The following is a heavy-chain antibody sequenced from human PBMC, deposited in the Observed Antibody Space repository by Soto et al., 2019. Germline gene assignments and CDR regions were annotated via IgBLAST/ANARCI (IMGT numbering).Heavy chain of an antibody. CDR1: GFTVSSNY. Sequence: EVQLVETGGGLIQPGGSLRLSCAVSGFTVSSNYMSWVRQAPGKGLEWVSVIYSGERTYYADSVKGRFTISRDDSKNTLYLQMNSLRVEDTAVYYCARGVIAARPPAYGMDVWGQGTTVTVSS. CDR3: ARGVIAARPPAYGMDV. CDR2: IYSGERT. V-gene: IGHV3-53*02. D-gene: IGHD6-6*01. J-gene: IGHJ6*02.